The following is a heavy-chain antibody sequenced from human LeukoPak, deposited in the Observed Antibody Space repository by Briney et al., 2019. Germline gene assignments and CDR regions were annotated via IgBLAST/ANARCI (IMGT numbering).Heavy chain of an antibody. CDR2: ISSSSSYI. Sequence: GGSLRLSCAASGFTFSSYSMNWVRQAPGKGLEWVSSISSSSSYIYYADSVKGRFTISRDNAKNSLYLQMNSLRDEDTAVYYCARVKRGNSGYPDYWGQGTLVTVSS. CDR1: GFTFSSYS. CDR3: ARVKRGNSGYPDY. J-gene: IGHJ4*02. D-gene: IGHD3-22*01. V-gene: IGHV3-21*01.